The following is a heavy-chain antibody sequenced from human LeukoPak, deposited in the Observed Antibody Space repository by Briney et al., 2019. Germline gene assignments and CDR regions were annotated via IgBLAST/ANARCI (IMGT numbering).Heavy chain of an antibody. D-gene: IGHD3-10*01. Sequence: ASVTVSCKASGGTFSSYAISWVRQAPGQGLEWMGGIIPIFGTANYAQKFQGRVTITTDDSTSTAYMELSSLRSEDTAVYYCARAAEWFGDDNYYYMDVWGKGTTVTVSS. J-gene: IGHJ6*03. V-gene: IGHV1-69*05. CDR1: GGTFSSYA. CDR2: IIPIFGTA. CDR3: ARAAEWFGDDNYYYMDV.